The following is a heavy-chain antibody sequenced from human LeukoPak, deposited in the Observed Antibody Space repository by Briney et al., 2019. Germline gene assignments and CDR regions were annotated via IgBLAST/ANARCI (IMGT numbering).Heavy chain of an antibody. J-gene: IGHJ3*02. V-gene: IGHV3-74*01. Sequence: GGSLTLSCAASGFTFSSYWIHWVRQAPGKGLVWVSRINMDGSRTSYADLVKGRFTISRDNAKNTVHLQMNGLRAEDTAMYYCARVGAVAGITDIWGQGAMVTVSS. CDR3: ARVGAVAGITDI. CDR1: GFTFSSYW. D-gene: IGHD6-19*01. CDR2: INMDGSRT.